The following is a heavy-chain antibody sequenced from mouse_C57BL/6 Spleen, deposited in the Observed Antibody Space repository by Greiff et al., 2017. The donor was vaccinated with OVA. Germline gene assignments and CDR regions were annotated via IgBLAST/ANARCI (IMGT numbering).Heavy chain of an antibody. D-gene: IGHD1-1*01. CDR1: GYTFTSYG. J-gene: IGHJ1*03. CDR3: ARTTTVVAPYDV. Sequence: VQLQQSGAELARPGASVKLSYKASGYTFTSYGISWVKQRTGQGLEWIGEIYPRSGNTYYNEKFKGKATLTADKSSSTAYMELRSLTSEDSAVYFCARTTTVVAPYDVWGTGTTVTVSS. CDR2: IYPRSGNT. V-gene: IGHV1-81*01.